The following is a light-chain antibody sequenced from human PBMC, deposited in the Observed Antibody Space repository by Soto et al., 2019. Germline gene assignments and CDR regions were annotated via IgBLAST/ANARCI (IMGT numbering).Light chain of an antibody. V-gene: IGLV2-11*01. Sequence: QSALTHPRSVSGSPGQSVTIYCTGTSSDVGGYNYGSWYQQHPGKAPKLMIYDVSKRPSGVPDRFSGSKSGNTASLTISGLQAEDEADYYCCSYAGSYTWVFGGGTKLTVL. CDR1: SSDVGGYNY. CDR2: DVS. CDR3: CSYAGSYTWV. J-gene: IGLJ3*02.